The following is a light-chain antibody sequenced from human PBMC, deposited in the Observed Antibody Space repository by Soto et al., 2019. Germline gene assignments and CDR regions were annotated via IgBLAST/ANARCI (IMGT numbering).Light chain of an antibody. J-gene: IGKJ2*01. V-gene: IGKV3-20*01. CDR3: QQYGTSPYT. Sequence: EIVLTQSPGTLSLSPGERATLSCRASQSVSSSYVVWYQQKPGQAPRLLIYGASSRATGIPDMFSGSGSGTYSTLTISRLEPEVFAVYFCQQYGTSPYTFGQGTKVEIK. CDR2: GAS. CDR1: QSVSSSY.